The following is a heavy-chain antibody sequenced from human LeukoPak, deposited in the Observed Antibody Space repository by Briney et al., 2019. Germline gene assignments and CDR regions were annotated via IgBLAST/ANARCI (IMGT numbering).Heavy chain of an antibody. Sequence: GGSLRLSCAASGFTVITNDMTWVRQAPGKGLEWVSVLYSDGNTKYADSVQGRFTISRDNSKNTLYLQMNSLRAEDTAVYYCANRGVPAAFDYWGQGTLVTVSS. CDR1: GFTVITND. J-gene: IGHJ4*02. CDR2: LYSDGNT. V-gene: IGHV3-53*01. CDR3: ANRGVPAAFDY. D-gene: IGHD2-2*01.